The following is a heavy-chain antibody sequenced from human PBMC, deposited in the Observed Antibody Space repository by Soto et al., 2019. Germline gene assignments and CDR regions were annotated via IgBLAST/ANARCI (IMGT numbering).Heavy chain of an antibody. D-gene: IGHD2-21*01. Sequence: EVQLVESGGGLVQPGGSLTLSCAVSGLTFGDHYMEWVRQAPGKGLEWVARSGNKAKSYSTDFAASVKGRFTISRDESKNSLNLQMNSLMTEDTAVYYCSILEGAWGQGTLVTVSS. J-gene: IGHJ5*02. V-gene: IGHV3-72*01. CDR3: SILEGA. CDR1: GLTFGDHY. CDR2: SGNKAKSYST.